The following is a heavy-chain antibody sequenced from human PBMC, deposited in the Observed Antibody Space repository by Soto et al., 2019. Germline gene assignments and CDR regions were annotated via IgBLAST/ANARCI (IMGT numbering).Heavy chain of an antibody. D-gene: IGHD4-17*01. CDR1: GVSVSTSNW. V-gene: IGHV4-4*02. CDR3: ARRPTVSGFFDY. Sequence: SETLSLTCAVSGVSVSTSNWWGWVRQPPGKGLEWIGEIFHTGSTNYNPPLKSRVTMSVDKSKNQFSLKLSSVTAADTAVYYCARRPTVSGFFDYWGQGTLVTVS. J-gene: IGHJ4*02. CDR2: IFHTGST.